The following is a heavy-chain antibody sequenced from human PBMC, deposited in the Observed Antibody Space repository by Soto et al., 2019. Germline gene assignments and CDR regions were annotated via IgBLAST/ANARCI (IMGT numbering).Heavy chain of an antibody. J-gene: IGHJ4*02. D-gene: IGHD3-10*01. Sequence: SETLSLTCTVSGGSIGSYYWSWIRQPPGKGLEWIGYIYYSGSTNYNPSLESRVSISVDTSKNQFSLKLSSVTAADTAVYYCARRTGNLFDNWGQGTLVTVSS. CDR1: GGSIGSYY. V-gene: IGHV4-59*01. CDR3: ARRTGNLFDN. CDR2: IYYSGST.